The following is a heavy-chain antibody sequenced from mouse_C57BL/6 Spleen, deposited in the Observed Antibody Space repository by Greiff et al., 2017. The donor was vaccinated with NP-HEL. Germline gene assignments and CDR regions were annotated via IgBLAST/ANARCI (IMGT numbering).Heavy chain of an antibody. J-gene: IGHJ3*01. V-gene: IGHV1-82*01. D-gene: IGHD2-4*01. CDR3: ARFPYDYDEAY. CDR2: IYPGDGDT. CDR1: GYAFSSSW. Sequence: QVHVKQSGPELVQPGASVKISCKASGYAFSSSWMNWVKQRPGKGLEWIGRIYPGDGDTNYNGKFKGKATLTADKSSSTAYMQLSSLTSEDSAVYFCARFPYDYDEAYWGQGTLVTVSA.